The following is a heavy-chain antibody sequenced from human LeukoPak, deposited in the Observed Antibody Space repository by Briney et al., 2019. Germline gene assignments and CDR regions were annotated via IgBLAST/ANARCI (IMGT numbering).Heavy chain of an antibody. Sequence: PGGSLRLSCAASGFTFSGSAMHWVRQASGKGLEWVGRIRSKANSYATAYAASVKGRFTISRDDSKNTAYLQMNSLKTEDTAVYYRTRNLGYCSSTSCYAFDYWGQGTLVTVSS. CDR1: GFTFSGSA. V-gene: IGHV3-73*01. CDR2: IRSKANSYAT. D-gene: IGHD2-2*01. J-gene: IGHJ4*02. CDR3: TRNLGYCSSTSCYAFDY.